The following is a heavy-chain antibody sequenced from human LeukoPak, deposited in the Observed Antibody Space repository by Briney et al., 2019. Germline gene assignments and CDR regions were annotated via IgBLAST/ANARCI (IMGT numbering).Heavy chain of an antibody. Sequence: ASVKVSCKASGYTFTGYYMHWVRQAPGQGLEWMGWINPNSGGTNYAQKFQGRVTMTRDTSINTAYMELRSLRSDDTAVYYCARDWILDAFDIWGQGTMVTVSS. J-gene: IGHJ3*02. CDR1: GYTFTGYY. CDR3: ARDWILDAFDI. V-gene: IGHV1-2*02. D-gene: IGHD2-2*03. CDR2: INPNSGGT.